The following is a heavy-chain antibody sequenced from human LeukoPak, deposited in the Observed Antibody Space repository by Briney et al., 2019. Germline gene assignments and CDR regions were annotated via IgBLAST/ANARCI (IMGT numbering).Heavy chain of an antibody. CDR1: GFTFSSYD. D-gene: IGHD3-10*02. J-gene: IGHJ6*04. CDR2: ISSSSSYI. V-gene: IGHV3-21*01. Sequence: GGSLRLSCAASGFTFSSYDMHWVRQAPGKGLEWVSSISSSSSYIYYADSVKGRFTISRDNAKNSLYLQMNSLRAGDTAVYYCAELGITMIGGVWGKGTTVTISS. CDR3: AELGITMIGGV.